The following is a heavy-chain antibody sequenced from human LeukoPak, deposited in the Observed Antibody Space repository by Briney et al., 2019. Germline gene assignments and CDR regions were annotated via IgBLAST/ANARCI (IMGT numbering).Heavy chain of an antibody. CDR2: ISGSGGST. D-gene: IGHD5-18*01. Sequence: GGSLRLSCAASGFTFSSYAMSWVRQAPGKGLEWVSAISGSGGSTYYADSVKGRFTISRDNSKNTLCLQMNSLGAEDTAVYYCAKDRVAAMVTSPFDYWGQGTLVTVSS. CDR3: AKDRVAAMVTSPFDY. V-gene: IGHV3-23*01. J-gene: IGHJ4*02. CDR1: GFTFSSYA.